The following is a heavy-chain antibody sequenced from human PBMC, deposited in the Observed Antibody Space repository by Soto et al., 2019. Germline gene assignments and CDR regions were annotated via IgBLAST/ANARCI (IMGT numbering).Heavy chain of an antibody. J-gene: IGHJ4*02. D-gene: IGHD6-13*01. Sequence: SETLSLTCTISGGSISVYYWTWIRQPPGKGLEWIGYVYNSGGTNYNPSLKSRVTISEDTSKSQFSLKVNSMTAADTAVYYCARYRREAVAGYTLDNWGQGMLVTVSS. CDR2: VYNSGGT. V-gene: IGHV4-59*01. CDR3: ARYRREAVAGYTLDN. CDR1: GGSISVYY.